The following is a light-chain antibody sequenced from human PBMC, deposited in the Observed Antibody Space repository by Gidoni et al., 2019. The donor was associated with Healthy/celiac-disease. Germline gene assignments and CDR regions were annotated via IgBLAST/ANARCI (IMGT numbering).Light chain of an antibody. V-gene: IGKV1-39*01. CDR3: QQSYSTPYT. Sequence: ITCRASQSISSYLNWYQQKPGKAPKLLIYAASSLQSGVPSRFSGSGSGTDFTLTISSLQPEDFATYYCQQSYSTPYTFGQGTKLEIK. J-gene: IGKJ2*01. CDR2: AAS. CDR1: QSISSY.